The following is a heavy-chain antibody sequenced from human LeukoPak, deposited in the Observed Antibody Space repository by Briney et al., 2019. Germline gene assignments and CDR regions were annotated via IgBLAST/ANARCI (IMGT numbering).Heavy chain of an antibody. V-gene: IGHV3-23*01. Sequence: GGSLRLSRAASGFTFSSYAMSWVRQAPGKGLEWVSAISGSGGSTYYADSVKGRFTISRDNSKNTLYLQMNSLRAEDTAVYYCAKDPLWFGESPNWFDPWGQGTLVTVSS. CDR2: ISGSGGST. J-gene: IGHJ5*02. CDR1: GFTFSSYA. D-gene: IGHD3-10*01. CDR3: AKDPLWFGESPNWFDP.